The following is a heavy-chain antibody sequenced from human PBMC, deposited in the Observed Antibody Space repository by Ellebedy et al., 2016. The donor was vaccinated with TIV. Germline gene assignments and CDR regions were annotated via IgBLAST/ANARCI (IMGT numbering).Heavy chain of an antibody. D-gene: IGHD2-2*01. V-gene: IGHV3-21*01. CDR1: GFTLSSYS. CDR3: ARDALDCSSTTCYSHHNWFDP. Sequence: GESLKISXAASGFTLSSYSMNWVRQAPGKGLEWVSSISRSGSYIYYADSVKGRFTISRDNAKNSLSLQMNSLRAEDTAVYYCARDALDCSSTTCYSHHNWFDPWGQGTLVTVSS. CDR2: ISRSGSYI. J-gene: IGHJ5*02.